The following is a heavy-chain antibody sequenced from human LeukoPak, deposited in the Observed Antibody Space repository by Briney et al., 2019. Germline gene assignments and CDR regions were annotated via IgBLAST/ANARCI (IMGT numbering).Heavy chain of an antibody. V-gene: IGHV3-7*01. CDR2: IKQDGSEK. J-gene: IGHJ4*02. Sequence: GGSLRLSCAASGFTFSTYWMSWVRQAPGKGLEWVANIKQDGSEKYYVDSVKGRFTISRDNSKNTLYLQMNSLRAEDTAVYYCAKDVGYYYGSGSYWDYWGQGTLVTVSS. CDR1: GFTFSTYW. CDR3: AKDVGYYYGSGSYWDY. D-gene: IGHD3-10*01.